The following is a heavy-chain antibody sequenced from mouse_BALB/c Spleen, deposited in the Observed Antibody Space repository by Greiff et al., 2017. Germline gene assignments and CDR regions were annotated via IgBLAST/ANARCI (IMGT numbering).Heavy chain of an antibody. D-gene: IGHD2-4*01. J-gene: IGHJ3*01. CDR2: INPSNGRT. V-gene: IGHV1S81*02. CDR3: ARGKLHDYGAWFAY. CDR1: GYTFTSYW. Sequence: QVQLQQPGAELVKPGASVKLSCKASGYTFTSYWMHWVKQRPGQGLEWIGEINPSNGRTNYNEKFKSKATLTVDKSSSTAYMQLSSLTSEDSAVYYCARGKLHDYGAWFAYWGQGTLVTVSA.